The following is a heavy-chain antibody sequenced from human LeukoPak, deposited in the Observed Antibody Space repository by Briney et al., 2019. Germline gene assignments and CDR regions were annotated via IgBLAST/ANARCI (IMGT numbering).Heavy chain of an antibody. CDR1: GYSFTTYW. CDR2: IYPGDSDT. D-gene: IGHD5-12*01. CDR3: AKNSAYDSVDS. V-gene: IGHV5-51*01. J-gene: IGHJ4*02. Sequence: GESLKISCKVSGYSFTTYWIGWVRQKPGKGLEWMGMIYPGDSDTKYSPSFQGQVTISADKSISTAYLQWSSLKVADTATYYCAKNSAYDSVDSWGQGTLVTVSS.